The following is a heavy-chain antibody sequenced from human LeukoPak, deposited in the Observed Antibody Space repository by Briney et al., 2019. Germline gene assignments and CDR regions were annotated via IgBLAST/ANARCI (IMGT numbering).Heavy chain of an antibody. CDR2: ISSSSSYI. V-gene: IGHV3-21*01. D-gene: IGHD3-22*01. J-gene: IGHJ4*02. CDR1: GFTFSDYY. CDR3: ARLPHYYDSSGYLGY. Sequence: PGGSLRLSCAASGFTFSDYYMNWVRQAPGKGLEWVSSISSSSSYIYYADSVKGRFTISRDNAKNSLYLQMDSLRAEDTAVYYCARLPHYYDSSGYLGYWGQGTLVTVSS.